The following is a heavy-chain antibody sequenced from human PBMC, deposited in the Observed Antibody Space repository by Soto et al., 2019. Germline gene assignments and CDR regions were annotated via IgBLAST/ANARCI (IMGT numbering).Heavy chain of an antibody. CDR1: GFTFSSYS. V-gene: IGHV3-30*14. J-gene: IGHJ6*02. CDR2: ISYDGSNK. Sequence: PGGSLILSCAASGFTFSSYSMHWVRQAPGKGLEWVAVISYDGSNKYYADSVKGRFTISRDNSKNTLYLQMNSLRVEDTAMYYCVRENYYYGMDVWGQGTAVTVSS. CDR3: VRENYYYGMDV.